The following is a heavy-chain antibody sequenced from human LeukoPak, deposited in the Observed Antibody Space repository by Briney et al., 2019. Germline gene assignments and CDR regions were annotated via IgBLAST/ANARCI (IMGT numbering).Heavy chain of an antibody. D-gene: IGHD2-15*01. Sequence: SETLSPTCAVYGGSFSGYYWSWIRQPPGKGPEWIGEINHSGSTNYNPSLKSRVTISVDTSKNQFSLKLSSVTAADTAVYYCARGFHRRGYCSGGSCYSIFGYWGQGTLVTVSS. J-gene: IGHJ4*02. CDR3: ARGFHRRGYCSGGSCYSIFGY. V-gene: IGHV4-34*01. CDR2: INHSGST. CDR1: GGSFSGYY.